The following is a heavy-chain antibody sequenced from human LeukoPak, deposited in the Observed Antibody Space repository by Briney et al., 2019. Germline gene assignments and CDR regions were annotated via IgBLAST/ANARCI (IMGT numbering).Heavy chain of an antibody. CDR1: GYTFTSYD. CDR3: ARGEELRYFDWLPLYYYYGMDV. Sequence: ASVKVSCKASGYTFTSYDINWVRQATGQGLEWMGWMNPNSGNTGYAQKFQGRVTMTRNTSISTAYTELSSLRSEDTAVYYCARGEELRYFDWLPLYYYYGMDVWGQGTTVTVSS. J-gene: IGHJ6*02. D-gene: IGHD3-9*01. CDR2: MNPNSGNT. V-gene: IGHV1-8*01.